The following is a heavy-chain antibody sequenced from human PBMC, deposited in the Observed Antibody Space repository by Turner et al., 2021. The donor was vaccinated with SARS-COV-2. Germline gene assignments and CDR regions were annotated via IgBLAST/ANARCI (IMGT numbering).Heavy chain of an antibody. CDR3: TQNWGDGYWNN. D-gene: IGHD2-21*01. CDR1: GFSRSSSGVS. CDR2: VYGDDEK. V-gene: IGHV2-5*02. Sequence: QITLKESGPTVVNPTLTLTLTCSFSGFSRSSSGVSVGWVRQPPGKAREWIANVYGDDEKRYRPSLQRRLSITKEDYKNEVFLTMTNLDALDTAKYFCTQNWGDGYWNNWGQGTLVIVSS. J-gene: IGHJ4*02.